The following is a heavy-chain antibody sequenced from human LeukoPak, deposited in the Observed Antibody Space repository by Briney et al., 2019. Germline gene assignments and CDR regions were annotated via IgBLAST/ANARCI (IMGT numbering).Heavy chain of an antibody. CDR3: ARTQIGDDYFDY. J-gene: IGHJ4*02. CDR1: GYSFTSYW. D-gene: IGHD3-16*01. V-gene: IGHV5-10-1*01. CDR2: IDPSDSYT. Sequence: RGESLRISCKGSGYSFTSYWISWVRQMPGKGLEWMGRIDPSDSYTNYSPSFQGHVTISVDESISTAYLQWSSLKASDTAMFFCARTQIGDDYFDYWGQGTLVTVSS.